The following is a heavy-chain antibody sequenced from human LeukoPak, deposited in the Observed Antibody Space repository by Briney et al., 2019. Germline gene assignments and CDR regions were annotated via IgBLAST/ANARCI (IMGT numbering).Heavy chain of an antibody. CDR3: AREGGGSGSYYYYGMDV. CDR1: GGSISSGGYY. J-gene: IGHJ6*02. CDR2: IYYSGST. V-gene: IGHV4-31*03. D-gene: IGHD3-10*01. Sequence: SETLSLTCTVSGGSISSGGYYWSWIRQHPGKGLEWIGYIYYSGSTYYNPSLKSRVTISVDTSKNQFPLKLSSVTAADTAVYYCAREGGGSGSYYYYGMDVWGQGTTVTVSS.